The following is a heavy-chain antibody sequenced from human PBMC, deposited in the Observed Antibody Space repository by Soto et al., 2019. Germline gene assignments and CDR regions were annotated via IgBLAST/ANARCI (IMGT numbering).Heavy chain of an antibody. CDR1: GYTFTDYD. D-gene: IGHD2-15*01. V-gene: IGHV1-8*01. CDR3: ARGRIGAAF. J-gene: IGHJ4*02. CDR2: MSPNSGKT. Sequence: QVQLVQSGAEVKKPGASVRVTCKTSGYTFTDYDVSWVRQASGQGLEWMGWMSPNSGKTGYVEKFPGRVPMTANTSLSTAYMELHSLRSEDTAIYFCARGRIGAAFWGQGTLVTVSS.